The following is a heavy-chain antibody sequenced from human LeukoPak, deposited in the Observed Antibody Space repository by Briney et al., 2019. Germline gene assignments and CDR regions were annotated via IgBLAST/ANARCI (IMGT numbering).Heavy chain of an antibody. CDR2: INHSGST. J-gene: IGHJ4*02. V-gene: IGHV4-34*01. D-gene: IGHD6-19*01. CDR3: ARGRSIAVAGTGLVY. CDR1: GGSFSGYY. Sequence: SETLSLTCAVYGGSFSGYYWSWIRQPPGKGLEWIGEINHSGSTNYNPSLKSRVTISVDTSKNQFSLKLSSVTAADTAVYYCARGRSIAVAGTGLVYWGQGTLVTVSS.